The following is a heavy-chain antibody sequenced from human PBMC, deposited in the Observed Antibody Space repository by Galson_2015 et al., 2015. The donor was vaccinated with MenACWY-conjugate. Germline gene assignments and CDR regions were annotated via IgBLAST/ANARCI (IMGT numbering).Heavy chain of an antibody. CDR2: ISSSTSYI. J-gene: IGHJ4*02. CDR1: GFTFSKFS. CDR3: AGNYDSSGYCFDY. V-gene: IGHV3-21*01. D-gene: IGHD3-22*01. Sequence: SLRLSCAASGFTFSKFSMNWVRQAPGKGLEWVSSISSSTSYIYYADSVKGRFTISRDNARNSLYLQMNSLTVEDTAVYYCAGNYDSSGYCFDYWGQGTLVTVSS.